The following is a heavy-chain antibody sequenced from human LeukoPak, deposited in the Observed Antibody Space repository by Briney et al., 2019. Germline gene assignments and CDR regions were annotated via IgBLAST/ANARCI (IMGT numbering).Heavy chain of an antibody. CDR1: GFGFQGSA. CDR3: IRHLEYVRPDS. V-gene: IGHV3-73*01. J-gene: IGHJ4*02. Sequence: GGSLILSCGASGFGFQGSAVHWSASLPGEDWSGLVACETETKITRQYAASMRGRFTISRDDSVNTATLQMNGLRTEDTAVYFCIRHLEYVRPDSWGQGTLVTVSS. D-gene: IGHD3-16*01. CDR2: CETETKITR.